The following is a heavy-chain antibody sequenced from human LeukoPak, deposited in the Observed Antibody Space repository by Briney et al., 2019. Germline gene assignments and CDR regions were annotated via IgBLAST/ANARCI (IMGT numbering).Heavy chain of an antibody. Sequence: PGGSLRLSCAASGFTFSSYAMSWVRQAPGKGLEWVSAISGSGGSTYYADSVKGRFTISRDNSKNTLYLQMNSLRAEDTAVYYCAKDQEMATILGKHFDCWGQGTLVTVSS. CDR2: ISGSGGST. V-gene: IGHV3-23*01. D-gene: IGHD5-24*01. CDR3: AKDQEMATILGKHFDC. J-gene: IGHJ4*02. CDR1: GFTFSSYA.